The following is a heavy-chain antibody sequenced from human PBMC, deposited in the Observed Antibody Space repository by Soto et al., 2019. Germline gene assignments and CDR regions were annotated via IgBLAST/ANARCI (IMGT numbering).Heavy chain of an antibody. CDR3: ARESEDLTSNFDY. CDR2: ISSTTNYI. V-gene: IGHV3-21*01. Sequence: GSLRLSCAASGFTFTRYSMNWVRQAPGKGLEWVSSISSTTNYIHYADSMKGRFTVSRDNAKNSVYLEMNSLSAEDTAVYYCARESEDLTSNFDYWGQGTLVTVSS. J-gene: IGHJ4*02. CDR1: GFTFTRYS.